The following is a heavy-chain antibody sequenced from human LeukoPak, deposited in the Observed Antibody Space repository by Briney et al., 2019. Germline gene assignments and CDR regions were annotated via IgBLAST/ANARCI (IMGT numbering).Heavy chain of an antibody. CDR2: IYYSGST. V-gene: IGHV4-31*03. Sequence: SQTLSLTCTVSGGSISSGGYYWSWIRQHPGKGLEWIGYIYYSGSTYYNPSPKSRVIISVDTSKNQFSLKLSSVTAADTAVYYCARVGIVVVPAVEAFDIWGQGTMVTVSS. D-gene: IGHD2-2*03. J-gene: IGHJ3*02. CDR1: GGSISSGGYY. CDR3: ARVGIVVVPAVEAFDI.